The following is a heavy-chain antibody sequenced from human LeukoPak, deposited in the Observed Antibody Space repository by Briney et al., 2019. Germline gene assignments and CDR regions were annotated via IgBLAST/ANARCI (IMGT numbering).Heavy chain of an antibody. CDR3: ARDGSGSYGDYYYYYYMDV. V-gene: IGHV4-4*07. Sequence: TSETLSLTCTVSGGSISSYYWSWIRQPAGKGLEWFGRIHTSGSTNYNPSLKSRVTMSVDTSKNQFSLKLSSVTAADTAVYYCARDGSGSYGDYYYYYYMDVWGKGTTVTISS. D-gene: IGHD3-10*01. CDR1: GGSISSYY. CDR2: IHTSGST. J-gene: IGHJ6*03.